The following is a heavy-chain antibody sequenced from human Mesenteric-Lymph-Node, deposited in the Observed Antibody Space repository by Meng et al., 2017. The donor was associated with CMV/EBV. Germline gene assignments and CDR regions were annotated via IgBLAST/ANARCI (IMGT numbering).Heavy chain of an antibody. Sequence: KASGYMFSNYDLNWVRQAPGQRLAWLGWISAYAARATYAQKMQDRVTMTSDRSTNTAHMELTSLTSDDTAMYYCATATGGSGSYVDYWGQGTLVTVSS. CDR1: GYMFSNYD. CDR2: ISAYAARA. V-gene: IGHV1-18*01. J-gene: IGHJ4*02. D-gene: IGHD3-10*01. CDR3: ATATGGSGSYVDY.